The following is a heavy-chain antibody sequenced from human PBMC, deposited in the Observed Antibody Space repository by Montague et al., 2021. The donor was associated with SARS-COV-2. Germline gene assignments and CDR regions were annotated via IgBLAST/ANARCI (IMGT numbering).Heavy chain of an antibody. V-gene: IGHV4-59*01. CDR2: IFRSGAT. Sequence: SETLSLTCTVSGDSISDYYWSWIRQPPGMGLEWIGYIFRSGATNYNPPLKSRVTISLDTSKSQFSLRLSSVTAADTAIYYCARTSGGSRYFYGVDVWGQGTRVTVSS. CDR1: GDSISDYY. CDR3: ARTSGGSRYFYGVDV. D-gene: IGHD3-10*01. J-gene: IGHJ6*02.